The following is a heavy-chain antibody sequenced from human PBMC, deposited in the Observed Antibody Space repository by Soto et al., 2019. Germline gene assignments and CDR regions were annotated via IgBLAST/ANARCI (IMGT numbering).Heavy chain of an antibody. CDR2: ISHSGSR. V-gene: IGHV4-34*02. J-gene: IGHJ4*02. CDR3: ARGLAYDRPITVAEPFDS. Sequence: QVQLQQWGAGLLKASETLSLTCVVSGGSFSGYFWTWIRQSPGRGLEWIGEISHSGSRNYNPAFQSRVIISVDSSKIHVSLKLSSVTAAYSATYFCARGLAYDRPITVAEPFDSWGQGTLVTVSS. CDR1: GGSFSGYF. D-gene: IGHD6-19*01.